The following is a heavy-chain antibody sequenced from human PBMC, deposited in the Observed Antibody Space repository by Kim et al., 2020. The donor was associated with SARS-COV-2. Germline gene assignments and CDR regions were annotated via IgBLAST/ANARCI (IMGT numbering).Heavy chain of an antibody. CDR3: ARHRRGGDFWSGFPYYYYYGMDV. CDR1: GGSISSSSYY. Sequence: SETLSLTCTVSGGSISSSSYYWGWIRQPPGKGLEWIGSIYYSGSTYYNPSLKSRVTISVDTSKNQFSLKLSSVTAADTAVYYCARHRRGGDFWSGFPYYYYYGMDVWGQGTTVTVSS. D-gene: IGHD3-3*01. CDR2: IYYSGST. J-gene: IGHJ6*02. V-gene: IGHV4-39*01.